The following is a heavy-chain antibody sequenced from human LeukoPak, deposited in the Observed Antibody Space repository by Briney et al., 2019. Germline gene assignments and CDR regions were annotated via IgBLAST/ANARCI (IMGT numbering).Heavy chain of an antibody. D-gene: IGHD2-21*01. CDR3: ARGSIPSYY. CDR2: ISYDGSNK. J-gene: IGHJ4*02. V-gene: IGHV3-30-3*01. Sequence: PGGSLRLSCAASGFTFNSYAMHWVRQAPGKGLEWVAVISYDGSNKYYADSVKGRFTISRDNSKNTLYLQMNSLRAEDTAVYYCARGSIPSYYWGQGTLVTVSS. CDR1: GFTFNSYA.